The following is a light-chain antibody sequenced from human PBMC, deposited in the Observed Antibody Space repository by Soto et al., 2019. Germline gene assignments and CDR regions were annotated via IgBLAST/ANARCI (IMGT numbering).Light chain of an antibody. Sequence: SYELTQPPSVSVAPGQTAGITCGGNNIGSKSVHWYQQKPGQAPVLVVYDDSDRPSAIPERFSGSNSGNTATLPISRVEAGDEDDYYCQVWDSSSDHRGVFGTGTKLTVL. J-gene: IGLJ1*01. V-gene: IGLV3-21*02. CDR1: NIGSKS. CDR3: QVWDSSSDHRGV. CDR2: DDS.